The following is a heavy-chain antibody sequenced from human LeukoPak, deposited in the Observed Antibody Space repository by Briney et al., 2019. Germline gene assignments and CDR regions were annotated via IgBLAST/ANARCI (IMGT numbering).Heavy chain of an antibody. D-gene: IGHD1-26*01. CDR3: ARETEFSGSFFVDY. CDR1: GFTFDDYA. Sequence: GGSLRLSCAASGFTFDDYAMHWVRQAPGKGLEWVSSISWNSGSINYADSVKGRFTISRDNAKNSLYLLMNSLRAEDTALYYCARETEFSGSFFVDYWGQGTLVTVSS. J-gene: IGHJ4*02. CDR2: ISWNSGSI. V-gene: IGHV3-9*01.